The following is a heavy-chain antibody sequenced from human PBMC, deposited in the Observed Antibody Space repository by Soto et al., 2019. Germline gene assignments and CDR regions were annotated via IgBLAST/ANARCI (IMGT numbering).Heavy chain of an antibody. V-gene: IGHV1-46*03. Sequence: ASVKVSCKASGYTFTSYYMHWVRQAPGQGLEWMGIINPSGGSTSYAQKFQGRVTMTRDTSTSTVYMELSSLRSEDTAVYYCARDIAVAGTQGNYYYGMDVWGQGTTVTVSS. D-gene: IGHD6-19*01. CDR2: INPSGGST. CDR3: ARDIAVAGTQGNYYYGMDV. J-gene: IGHJ6*02. CDR1: GYTFTSYY.